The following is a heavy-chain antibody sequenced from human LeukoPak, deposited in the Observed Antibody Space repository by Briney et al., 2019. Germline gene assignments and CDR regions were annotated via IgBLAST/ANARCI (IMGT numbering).Heavy chain of an antibody. CDR2: IYTSGST. CDR1: GGSFSGYY. V-gene: IGHV4-59*10. Sequence: PSETLSLTCAVYGGSFSGYYWSWIRQPAGKGLEWIGRIYTSGSTNHNPSLKSRVTMSVDTSKSQFSLKLSSVTAADTAVYYCARGGQQLSFFDYWGQGTLVTVSS. D-gene: IGHD6-13*01. CDR3: ARGGQQLSFFDY. J-gene: IGHJ4*02.